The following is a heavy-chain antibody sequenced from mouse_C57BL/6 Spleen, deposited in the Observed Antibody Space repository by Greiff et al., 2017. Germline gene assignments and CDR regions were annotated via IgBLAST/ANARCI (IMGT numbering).Heavy chain of an antibody. J-gene: IGHJ2*01. CDR1: GYSFTSYY. Sequence: VKLLESGPELVKPGASVKISCKASGYSFTSYYIHWVKQRPGQGLEWIGWIDPGSGNTKYNEKFKGKATLTADTSSSTAYMQLSSLTSEDSAGYYCAFYYDWGVYWGQGTTVTVSA. V-gene: IGHV1-66*01. D-gene: IGHD2-4*01. CDR3: AFYYDWGVY. CDR2: IDPGSGNT.